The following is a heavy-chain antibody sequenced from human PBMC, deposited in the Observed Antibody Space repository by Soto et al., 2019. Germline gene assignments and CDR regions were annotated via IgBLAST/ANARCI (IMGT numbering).Heavy chain of an antibody. CDR1: GGSFSGYY. CDR3: ARGHRITMVRGVISYGMDV. V-gene: IGHV4-34*01. CDR2: INHSGST. J-gene: IGHJ6*02. Sequence: SETLSLTCAVYGGSFSGYYWSWIRQPPGKGLEWIGEINHSGSTNYNPSLKSRVTISVDTSKNQFSLKLSSVAAADTAVYYCARGHRITMVRGVISYGMDVWGRGTTVTVSS. D-gene: IGHD3-10*01.